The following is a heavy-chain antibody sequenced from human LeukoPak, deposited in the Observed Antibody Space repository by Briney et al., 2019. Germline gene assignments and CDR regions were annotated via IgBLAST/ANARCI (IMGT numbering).Heavy chain of an antibody. CDR3: ARDFEGDGYTIGDFDY. Sequence: PGGSLRLSCAASGFTFSSYGMHWVRQAPGKGLEWVAFIRYDGSNKYYADSVKGRFTISRDNSKNSLYLQMNSLRAEDTAVYYCARDFEGDGYTIGDFDYWGQGTLVTVSS. V-gene: IGHV3-30*02. D-gene: IGHD5-24*01. J-gene: IGHJ4*02. CDR1: GFTFSSYG. CDR2: IRYDGSNK.